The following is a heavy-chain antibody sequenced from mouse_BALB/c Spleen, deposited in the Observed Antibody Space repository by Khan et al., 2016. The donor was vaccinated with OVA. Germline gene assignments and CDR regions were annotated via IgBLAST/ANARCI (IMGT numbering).Heavy chain of an antibody. V-gene: IGHV5-17*02. CDR2: ISSGSSTI. CDR1: GFTFSSFG. D-gene: IGHD1-1*01. J-gene: IGHJ2*01. CDR3: ARVPLYYGYLDY. Sequence: EVQLQESGGGLVQPGGSRKLSCAASGFTFSSFGMHWVRPAPEKGLEWVAYISSGSSTIYYTDTVKGRFTISREHTKNTLVLQVTSQRSEDTAMYYWARVPLYYGYLDYGGQGTTLTVSS.